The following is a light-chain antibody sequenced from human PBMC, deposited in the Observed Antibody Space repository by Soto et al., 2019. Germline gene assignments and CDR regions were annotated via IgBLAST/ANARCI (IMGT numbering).Light chain of an antibody. CDR3: QQRYNLPRR. CDR2: DAS. J-gene: IGKJ1*01. Sequence: TAFTQSPSILSLCPGERATLSPRPSQRISNSYLAWYQQKPGQAPRLLLYDASSRATGIPDRVSGSGSGTDFTLTISRLEPEDFAVYYCQQRYNLPRRSGEGTKVDIK. CDR1: QRISNSY. V-gene: IGKV3D-20*02.